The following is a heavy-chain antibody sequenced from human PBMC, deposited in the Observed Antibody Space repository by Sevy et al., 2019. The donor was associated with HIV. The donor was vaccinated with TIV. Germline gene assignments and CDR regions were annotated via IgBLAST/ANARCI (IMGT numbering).Heavy chain of an antibody. D-gene: IGHD3-3*01. CDR1: GFRFSDYG. Sequence: GGSLRLSCAASGFRFSDYGMLWVRQAPGKGLEWVSLIRFDGSMKYIADSVKGRFTISRDKVKDMLYLQMNSLRPEDTAVYYCAKDHYDYRTGYYGYYGMDVWGQGTTVTVSS. V-gene: IGHV3-30*02. J-gene: IGHJ6*02. CDR2: IRFDGSMK. CDR3: AKDHYDYRTGYYGYYGMDV.